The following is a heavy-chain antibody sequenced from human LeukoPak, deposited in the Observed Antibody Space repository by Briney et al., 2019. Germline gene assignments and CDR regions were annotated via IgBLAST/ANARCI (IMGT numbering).Heavy chain of an antibody. D-gene: IGHD3-22*01. CDR3: ARDPRYYYDSSGYPLPDDYYYYYGMDV. CDR2: ISGSGGST. CDR1: GFTFSSYA. Sequence: GGSLRLSCAASGFTFSSYAMSWVRQAPGKGLEWVSAISGSGGSTYYADSVKGRFTISRDNSKNTLYLQMNSLRAEDTAVYYCARDPRYYYDSSGYPLPDDYYYYYGMDVWGQGTTVTVSS. V-gene: IGHV3-23*01. J-gene: IGHJ6*02.